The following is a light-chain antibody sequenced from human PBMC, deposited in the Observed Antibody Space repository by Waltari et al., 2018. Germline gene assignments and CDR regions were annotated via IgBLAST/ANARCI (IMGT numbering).Light chain of an antibody. CDR2: DTS. V-gene: IGKV3-20*01. Sequence: IVLTQSPGTLSLSPGESATLSCRASQNVGRSLVWYQKKPGQAPRLLIYDTSTRANGIPDRFSGSGSGTDFSLSIARLEPEXXXVYYCQHNVRLPVTFGQGTKVEI. CDR1: QNVGRS. J-gene: IGKJ1*01. CDR3: QHNVRLPVT.